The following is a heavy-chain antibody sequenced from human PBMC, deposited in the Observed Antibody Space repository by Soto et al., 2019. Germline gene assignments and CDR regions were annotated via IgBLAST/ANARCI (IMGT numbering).Heavy chain of an antibody. CDR3: ESSGGSGRGLGQHYRLAV. V-gene: IGHV6-1*01. CDR2: TYYRSKWYN. D-gene: IGHD3-10*01. Sequence: SQTLSLTCAISGDSVSSNSAAWNWIRQSPSRGLEWLGRTYYRSKWYNDYAVSVKSRITINPDTSKNQFSLQLNSVTPEDTAVYYWESSGGSGRGLGQHYRLAVWGQGTTDIVTS. J-gene: IGHJ6*01. CDR1: GDSVSSNSAA.